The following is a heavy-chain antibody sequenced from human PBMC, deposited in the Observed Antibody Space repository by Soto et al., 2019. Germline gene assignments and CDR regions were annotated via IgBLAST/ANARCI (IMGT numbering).Heavy chain of an antibody. D-gene: IGHD6-13*01. J-gene: IGHJ4*02. CDR2: IWYDGSNK. CDR3: ARSRYTSSWMVDY. CDR1: GFTFSTYG. V-gene: IGHV3-33*01. Sequence: GGSLRLSCAASGFTFSTYGMHWVRQAPGKWLEWVAVIWYDGSNKNYADSVKGRFTISRDNSKNTLYLQMNSLRVEDTAVYYCARSRYTSSWMVDYWGRGTLVTVSS.